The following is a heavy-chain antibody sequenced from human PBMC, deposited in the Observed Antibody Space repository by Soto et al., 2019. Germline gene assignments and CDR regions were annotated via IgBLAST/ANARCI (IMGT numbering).Heavy chain of an antibody. CDR3: ARYRREAVAGYTLDN. Sequence: SETLSLTCTVSGGSISSNYWTWIRQPPGKGLEWIGYVYNSGSTNYNPSLKSRVTISEDTSKSQFSLKVNPMTAADTAVYYCARYRREAVAGYTLDNWGQGSLVTVSS. V-gene: IGHV4-59*01. J-gene: IGHJ4*02. CDR2: VYNSGST. CDR1: GGSISSNY. D-gene: IGHD6-13*01.